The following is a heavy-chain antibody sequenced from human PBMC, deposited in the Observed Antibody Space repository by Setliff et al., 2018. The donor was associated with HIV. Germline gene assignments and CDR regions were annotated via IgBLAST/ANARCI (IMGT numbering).Heavy chain of an antibody. CDR2: IYISGST. CDR3: ARVGGKGYSNFLDS. D-gene: IGHD4-4*01. Sequence: SETLSLTCTVSGGSISSSSYYWTWIRQPAGKGLEWIGNIYISGSTNYNPSLKNRVAISVDTSKNQFSLNLTSVTAADTAMYFCARVGGKGYSNFLDSWGQGALVTVSS. V-gene: IGHV4-61*09. J-gene: IGHJ4*02. CDR1: GGSISSSSYY.